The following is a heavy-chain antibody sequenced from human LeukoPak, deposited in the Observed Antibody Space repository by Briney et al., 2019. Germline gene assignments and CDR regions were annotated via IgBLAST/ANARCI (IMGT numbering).Heavy chain of an antibody. Sequence: ASVKVSCKASGYTFTSYGISWVRQAPGQGLEWMGWISAYNGNTNYARKLQGRVTMTTDTSTSTAYMELRGLRSDDTAVYYCARPRGVLEMATIAWFDPWGQGTLVTVSS. V-gene: IGHV1-18*01. CDR2: ISAYNGNT. J-gene: IGHJ5*02. CDR3: ARPRGVLEMATIAWFDP. D-gene: IGHD5-24*01. CDR1: GYTFTSYG.